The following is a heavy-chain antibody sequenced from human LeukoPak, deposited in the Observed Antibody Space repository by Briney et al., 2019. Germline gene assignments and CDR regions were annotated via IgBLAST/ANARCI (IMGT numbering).Heavy chain of an antibody. D-gene: IGHD3-22*01. CDR2: ISGSGGST. V-gene: IGHV3-23*01. J-gene: IGHJ4*02. CDR1: GFTFSSYA. CDR3: AKDSLEYYYDSSGYYPTDY. Sequence: GGSLRLSCAASGFTFSSYAMSLVRQAPGKVLEWVSAISGSGGSTYYADSVKGRFTISRDNSKNTLYLQMNSLRAEDTAVYYCAKDSLEYYYDSSGYYPTDYWGQGTLVTVSS.